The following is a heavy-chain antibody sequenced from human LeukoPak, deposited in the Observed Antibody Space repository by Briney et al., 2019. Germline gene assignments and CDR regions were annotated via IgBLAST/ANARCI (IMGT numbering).Heavy chain of an antibody. J-gene: IGHJ4*02. CDR3: AKDRRAHSRGWTKAWFDY. D-gene: IGHD6-19*01. CDR1: GFTPANYA. CDR2: ISWNSGSI. V-gene: IGHV3-9*02. Sequence: GGSLRLSCVPSGFTPANYAMHWDRPAPRKGLEWGSGISWNSGSIGYADSVKCRFTISRDNVKNSMYLHKNSLRAEDTALYYCAKDRRAHSRGWTKAWFDYWGQGTLVTVSS.